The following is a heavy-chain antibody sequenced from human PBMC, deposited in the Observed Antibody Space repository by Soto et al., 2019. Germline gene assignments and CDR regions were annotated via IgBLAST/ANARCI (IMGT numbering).Heavy chain of an antibody. Sequence: GGSLRLSCAASGFTFSRYWMGWVRQAPGKGLEWVANIKQDGSEKYYVDSVKGRFTISRDNAKNSLYLQMNSLRAEDTAVYYCARSFASAFDYWGQGIQVTVSS. CDR1: GFTFSRYW. D-gene: IGHD2-21*01. V-gene: IGHV3-7*05. J-gene: IGHJ4*02. CDR2: IKQDGSEK. CDR3: ARSFASAFDY.